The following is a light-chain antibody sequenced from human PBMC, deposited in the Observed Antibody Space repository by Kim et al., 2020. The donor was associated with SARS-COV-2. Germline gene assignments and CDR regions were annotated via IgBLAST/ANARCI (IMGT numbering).Light chain of an antibody. CDR1: CRCVGGYYY. Sequence: GQSITVSCTGTCRCVGGYYYDSWYQQHPGKAPNIVIYDVSKRPSVVSNRFSGSKSGDTACLTISGLQAEDEADYYCCSYACSSTWVFGGQTQLTVL. CDR2: DVS. V-gene: IGLV2-14*04. J-gene: IGLJ3*02. CDR3: CSYACSSTWV.